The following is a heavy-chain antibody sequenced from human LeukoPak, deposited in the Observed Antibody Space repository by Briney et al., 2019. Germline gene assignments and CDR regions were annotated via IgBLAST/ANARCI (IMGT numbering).Heavy chain of an antibody. Sequence: ASVKVSCKASGYTFASYDINWVRQATGQGLEWMGWMNPNSGNTGYAQKFQGRVTITMNTSISTAYMELSSLTSEDTAVYHCARGPYTHYDSSGDYYNWFDPWGQGTLVTVSS. CDR1: GYTFASYD. V-gene: IGHV1-8*03. CDR2: MNPNSGNT. CDR3: ARGPYTHYDSSGDYYNWFDP. J-gene: IGHJ5*02. D-gene: IGHD3-22*01.